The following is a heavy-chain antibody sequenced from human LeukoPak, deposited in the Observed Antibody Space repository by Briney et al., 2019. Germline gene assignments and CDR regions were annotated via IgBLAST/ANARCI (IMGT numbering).Heavy chain of an antibody. CDR3: ARDSPDTMFTS. CDR2: IYYSGST. D-gene: IGHD3-10*02. V-gene: IGHV4-59*01. Sequence: SETLSLTCTVSGGSISNYYWSWIRQPPGKGLEWIGYIYYSGSTNYNPSLKSRVTISVDTSKNQFSLKLSSVTAADTAVYYCARDSPDTMFTSWVQGTLVTVSS. CDR1: GGSISNYY. J-gene: IGHJ5*02.